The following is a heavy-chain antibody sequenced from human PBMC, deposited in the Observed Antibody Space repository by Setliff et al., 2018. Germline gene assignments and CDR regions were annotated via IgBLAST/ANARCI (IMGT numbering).Heavy chain of an antibody. CDR2: VYYSGTS. CDR3: ARLSGYYFDY. V-gene: IGHV4-39*01. D-gene: IGHD3-22*01. Sequence: SETLSLTCTVSGASINSTYYYWGWVRQPPGKGLEWIGSVYYSGTSYNHPSLKSRVTISVDTSKKQVSLKLSSVTAADTAVFYCARLSGYYFDYWGQGTLVTVSS. J-gene: IGHJ4*02. CDR1: GASINSTYYY.